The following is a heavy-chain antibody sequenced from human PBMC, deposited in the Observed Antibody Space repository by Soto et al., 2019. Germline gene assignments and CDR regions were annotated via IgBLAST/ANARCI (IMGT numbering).Heavy chain of an antibody. J-gene: IGHJ4*02. CDR2: INPKNGGT. Sequence: QVRLVQSGAEVKKPGASVKVTCKPSGYTFTDAYIHWVRQAPGQGLEWLGWINPKNGGTNYAQKVQGRVTMTRDTSSSTAFLELSSLNSSDTAVYYFAREEGTEVDFWGQGTLVTVSS. CDR1: GYTFTDAY. D-gene: IGHD1-7*01. V-gene: IGHV1-2*02. CDR3: AREEGTEVDF.